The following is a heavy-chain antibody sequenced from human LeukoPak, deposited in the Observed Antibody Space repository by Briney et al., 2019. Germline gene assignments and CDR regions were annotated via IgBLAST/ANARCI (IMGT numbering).Heavy chain of an antibody. CDR3: AKATYSSSWNLYFDY. Sequence: GGSLRLSCAASGFTFSSYAMSWVRQAPGKGLEWVSSISGSGGSTYYADSVKGRFTISRDNSKNTLYLQMNSLRAEDTAVYYCAKATYSSSWNLYFDYWGQGTLVTVSS. D-gene: IGHD6-13*01. J-gene: IGHJ4*02. CDR1: GFTFSSYA. V-gene: IGHV3-23*01. CDR2: ISGSGGST.